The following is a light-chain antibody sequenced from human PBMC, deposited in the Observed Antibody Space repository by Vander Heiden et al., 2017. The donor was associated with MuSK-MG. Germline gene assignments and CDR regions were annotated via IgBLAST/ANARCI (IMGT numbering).Light chain of an antibody. CDR3: QQYYSTPR. J-gene: IGKJ3*01. Sequence: DIVMTQSPDSLAVSLGERATINCKSSQSVLYSSNNKNYLAWYQQKPGQPHKLLIYWASTREAGVPDRFSGSGSGTDFTLTISSLQAEDVAVYYCQQYYSTPRFGPGTKVDIK. V-gene: IGKV4-1*01. CDR1: QSVLYSSNNKNY. CDR2: WAS.